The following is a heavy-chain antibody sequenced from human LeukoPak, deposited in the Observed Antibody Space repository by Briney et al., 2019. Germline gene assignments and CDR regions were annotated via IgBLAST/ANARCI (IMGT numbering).Heavy chain of an antibody. J-gene: IGHJ4*02. D-gene: IGHD3-3*01. CDR3: ARASRSSDTSVLRFLEWLLYG. V-gene: IGHV1-2*02. CDR1: GYTFTDYY. CDR2: INPNSGGT. Sequence: ASVKVSCKASGYTFTDYYVHWVRQAPGQGLEWMGWINPNSGGTSYAQKLQGRVTMTRDTSISTAYMELSRLRSDDTAVYYCARASRSSDTSVLRFLEWLLYGWGQGTLVTVSS.